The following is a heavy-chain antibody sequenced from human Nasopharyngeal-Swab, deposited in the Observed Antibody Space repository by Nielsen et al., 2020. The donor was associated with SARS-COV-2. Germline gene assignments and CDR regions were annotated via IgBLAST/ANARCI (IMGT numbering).Heavy chain of an antibody. V-gene: IGHV1-2*06. J-gene: IGHJ5*02. CDR3: ARVLYSSGGWFDP. CDR1: GYTFTGYY. D-gene: IGHD6-19*01. Sequence: ASVKVSCKASGYTFTGYYMHWVRQAPGQGLEWMGRINPNSGGTNYAQKFQGRVTMTRDTSISTAYMELSRLRSDDPAVYYCARVLYSSGGWFDPWGQGTLVIVSS. CDR2: INPNSGGT.